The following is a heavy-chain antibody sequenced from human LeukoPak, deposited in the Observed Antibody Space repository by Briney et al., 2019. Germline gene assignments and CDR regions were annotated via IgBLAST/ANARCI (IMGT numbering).Heavy chain of an antibody. CDR1: RFTFSTYG. CDR2: ISNDGSYE. J-gene: IGHJ4*02. V-gene: IGHV3-30*18. D-gene: IGHD1-26*01. CDR3: AKGGPPTGASPRPWDFNY. Sequence: GGSLRLSCAASRFTFSTYGMHWVRQAPGKGLEWVAVISNDGSYESYADSVKGRFTISRDNSKNTLYLQMNSLRVEDTAVYYCAKGGPPTGASPRPWDFNYWGQGALVTVSS.